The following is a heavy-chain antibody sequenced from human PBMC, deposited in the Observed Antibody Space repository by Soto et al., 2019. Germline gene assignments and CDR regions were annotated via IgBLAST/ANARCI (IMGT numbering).Heavy chain of an antibody. J-gene: IGHJ3*02. CDR1: GGSFSGYY. Sequence: SETLSLTCAVYGGSFSGYYWSWIRQPPGKGLEWIGEINHSGSTNYNPSLKSRVTISVDTSKNQLSLKLSSVTAADTAVYYCARGDDYVWGSYRSNAFDIWGQGTMVTVSS. CDR3: ARGDDYVWGSYRSNAFDI. D-gene: IGHD3-16*02. V-gene: IGHV4-34*01. CDR2: INHSGST.